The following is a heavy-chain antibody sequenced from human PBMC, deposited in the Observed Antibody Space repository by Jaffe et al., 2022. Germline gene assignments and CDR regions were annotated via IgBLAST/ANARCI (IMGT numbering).Heavy chain of an antibody. CDR2: IRSKANSYAT. V-gene: IGHV3-73*02. J-gene: IGHJ1*01. D-gene: IGHD2-2*01. CDR3: TSEPPSVVVPADREYFQH. Sequence: EVQLVESGGGLVQPGGSLKLSCAASGFTFSGSAMHWVRQASGKGLEWVGRIRSKANSYATAYAASVKGRFTISRDDSKNTAYLQMNSLKTEDTAVYYCTSEPPSVVVPADREYFQHWGQGTLVTVSS. CDR1: GFTFSGSA.